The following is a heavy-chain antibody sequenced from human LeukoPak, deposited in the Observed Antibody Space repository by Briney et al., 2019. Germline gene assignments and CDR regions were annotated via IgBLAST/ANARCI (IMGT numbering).Heavy chain of an antibody. Sequence: GGSLRLSCAASGFTFSSYGMHWVRQAPGKGLEWVAFIRYDGSNKYYADSVKGRFTISRDNSKNTLYLRMNSLRAEDTAVYYCAKEDIGIAAADYFDYWGQGTLVTVSS. CDR2: IRYDGSNK. CDR3: AKEDIGIAAADYFDY. D-gene: IGHD6-13*01. CDR1: GFTFSSYG. V-gene: IGHV3-30*02. J-gene: IGHJ4*02.